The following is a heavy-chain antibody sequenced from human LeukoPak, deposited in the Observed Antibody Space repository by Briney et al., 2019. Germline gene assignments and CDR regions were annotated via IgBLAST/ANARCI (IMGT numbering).Heavy chain of an antibody. D-gene: IGHD1-26*01. Sequence: GGSLRLSCAASGFTFRSYWMGFGRPGLGKGLEWGAHLKQDGGEKYYVDSVKSRFTITRDNGENSLDLQMNSLRAEDTAFYYCARIRWAGGTWAFDYWGQGTLVTVSS. CDR2: LKQDGGEK. J-gene: IGHJ4*02. CDR1: GFTFRSYW. CDR3: ARIRWAGGTWAFDY. V-gene: IGHV3-7*01.